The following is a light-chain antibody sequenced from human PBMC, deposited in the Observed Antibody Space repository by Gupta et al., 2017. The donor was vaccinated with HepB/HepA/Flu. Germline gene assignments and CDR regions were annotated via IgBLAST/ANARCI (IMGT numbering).Light chain of an antibody. CDR2: LGS. CDR3: MQSIQSPRT. CDR1: QSLLHSNGYNY. Sequence: DIVMTQSPLSLPVTPGEPASISCRSSQSLLHSNGYNYLDWYVQKPGQSPQLLIYLGSNRASGVPDRFSGSGSGTDFTLKISRVEAEDVGVYYCMQSIQSPRTFGQGTKVEIK. V-gene: IGKV2-28*01. J-gene: IGKJ1*01.